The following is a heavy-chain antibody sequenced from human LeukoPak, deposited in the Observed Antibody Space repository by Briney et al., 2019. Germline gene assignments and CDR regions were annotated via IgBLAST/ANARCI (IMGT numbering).Heavy chain of an antibody. CDR2: ISSSSSYI. V-gene: IGHV3-21*01. CDR1: GFTFSSYS. CDR3: ARSHYYDSSGYNFDY. D-gene: IGHD3-22*01. Sequence: GGSLRLSCAASGFTFSSYSMNWVRQAPGKGLEWVSSISSSSSYIYYADSVKGRFTISRDNAKNSLYLQMNSLRAEDTAVYYCARSHYYDSSGYNFDYWGQGTLVTVSS. J-gene: IGHJ4*02.